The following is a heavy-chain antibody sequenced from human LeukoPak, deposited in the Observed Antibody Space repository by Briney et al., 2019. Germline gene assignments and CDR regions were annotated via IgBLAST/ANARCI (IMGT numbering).Heavy chain of an antibody. CDR3: ARDYDLFYFDY. CDR1: GYTFTNYG. J-gene: IGHJ4*02. Sequence: EASVKVSCKASGYTFTNYGISWVRQAPGQGLEWMGWISAYNGNTNYAQKLQGRVTITTDTSTSTACMELRSLRSDDTAVYYCARDYDLFYFDYWGQGTLVTVSS. V-gene: IGHV1-18*01. D-gene: IGHD3-16*01. CDR2: ISAYNGNT.